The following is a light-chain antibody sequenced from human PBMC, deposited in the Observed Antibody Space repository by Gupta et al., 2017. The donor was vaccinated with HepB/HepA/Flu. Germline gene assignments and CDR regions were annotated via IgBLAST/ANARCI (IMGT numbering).Light chain of an antibody. J-gene: IGKJ1*01. V-gene: IGKV3-15*01. Sequence: ELVMAQPPATLSVSPGARATLACRASQSVSSNLAWYQQKPGHAPRLLLYCASTSATAIPARFSGSGSGTEFTLTISSLQSEDFAVYYCQQYNNWPLAFGQGTKVEIK. CDR3: QQYNNWPLA. CDR1: QSVSSN. CDR2: CAS.